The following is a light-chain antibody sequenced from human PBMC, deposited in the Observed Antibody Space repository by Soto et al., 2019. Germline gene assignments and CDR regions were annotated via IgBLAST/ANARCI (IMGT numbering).Light chain of an antibody. J-gene: IGKJ4*01. V-gene: IGKV1-27*01. CDR3: QKYNSAPLT. CDR1: QGIAPY. CDR2: ATS. Sequence: DVQMTQSPSSLSAFVGDRVTITCRASQGIAPYLAWFQQKPGKVPKLLIYATSTLQSGVPSRFSGSGSGTDFTLTINSLQPEDVGTYYCQKYNSAPLTFGGGTNVELK.